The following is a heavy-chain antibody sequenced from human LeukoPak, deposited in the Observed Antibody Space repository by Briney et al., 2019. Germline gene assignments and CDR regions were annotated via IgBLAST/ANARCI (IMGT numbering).Heavy chain of an antibody. CDR2: INSDGRTT. CDR3: AGTVGSAPDYYGSGGFAVLDY. D-gene: IGHD3-10*01. V-gene: IGHV3-74*01. Sequence: GGSLRLSCAASGFTFSSYWMHWVRQVPGKGLVWVSRINSDGRTTTYADSVKGRFTISRDNAKTTLFLQMNSLRAEDTAVYYCAGTVGSAPDYYGSGGFAVLDYWGREPWSPSPQ. CDR1: GFTFSSYW. J-gene: IGHJ4*02.